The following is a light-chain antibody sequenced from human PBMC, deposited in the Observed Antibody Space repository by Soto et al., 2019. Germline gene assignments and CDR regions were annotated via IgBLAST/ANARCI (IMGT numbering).Light chain of an antibody. J-gene: IGKJ5*01. CDR1: QTINNY. CDR2: STS. CDR3: QQGYDTPLT. V-gene: IGKV1-39*01. Sequence: DIQMTQSPSSLSASVGDRVSITCRASQTINNYLNWFQQKPGESPNLLIYSTSTLQSGVPSRFSGSGSGTDFTLTISNLQPEDFATYYCQQGYDTPLTFGQGTRLEI.